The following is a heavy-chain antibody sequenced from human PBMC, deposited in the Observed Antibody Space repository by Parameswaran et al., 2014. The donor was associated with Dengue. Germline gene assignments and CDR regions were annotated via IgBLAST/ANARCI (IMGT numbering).Heavy chain of an antibody. D-gene: IGHD3/OR15-3a*01. CDR3: ARDSDLYH. V-gene: IGHV3-53*05. CDR2: IYSGGST. Sequence: VRQMPGKGLEWVSIIYSGGSTYYADSVKGRLTISRDNSKNTLYLQMNSLRAEDTAVYYCARDSDLYHWGQGTLVTVSS. J-gene: IGHJ5*02.